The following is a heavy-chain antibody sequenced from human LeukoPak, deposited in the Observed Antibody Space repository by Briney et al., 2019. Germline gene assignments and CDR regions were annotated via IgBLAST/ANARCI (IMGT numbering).Heavy chain of an antibody. D-gene: IGHD6-19*01. CDR3: ARRKDSSGWYFDY. Sequence: ASVKVSCKASGYTFTSYDINWVRQATGQGLEWMGWMNPNSGNTGYAQKFQGRVTMTRNTSISTAYMELSSLRSEDTAVYYCARRKDSSGWYFDYWGQGTLVTVSS. J-gene: IGHJ4*02. V-gene: IGHV1-8*01. CDR2: MNPNSGNT. CDR1: GYTFTSYD.